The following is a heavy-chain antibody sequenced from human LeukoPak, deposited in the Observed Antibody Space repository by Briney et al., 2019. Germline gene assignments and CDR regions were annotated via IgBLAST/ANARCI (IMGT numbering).Heavy chain of an antibody. CDR1: GITFSSYG. CDR3: AKDREYSSGWFDY. CDR2: ISSTGGTT. Sequence: PGGSLRLSCAASGITFSSYGMSWVRQAPGKGLEWVSSISSTGGTTYYADSVKGRFTISRDNSKNTLYLQMNSLRAEDTAVYYCAKDREYSSGWFDYWGQGTLVTVSS. D-gene: IGHD6-19*01. V-gene: IGHV3-23*01. J-gene: IGHJ4*02.